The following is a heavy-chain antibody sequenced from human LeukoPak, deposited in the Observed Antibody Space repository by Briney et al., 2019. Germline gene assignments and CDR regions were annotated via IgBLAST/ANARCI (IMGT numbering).Heavy chain of an antibody. CDR2: IDYSGST. CDR1: GGSISSTSYY. J-gene: IGHJ6*03. Sequence: SETLSLTCTVSGGSISSTSYYWSWIRQPPGKGLEWIGYIDYSGSTNYNPSLRSRVTMSVDTSKNQFSLKLTSVTAADTAVYYCARDQAGYYCMDVWGKGTTVTVSS. V-gene: IGHV4-61*01. CDR3: ARDQAGYYCMDV.